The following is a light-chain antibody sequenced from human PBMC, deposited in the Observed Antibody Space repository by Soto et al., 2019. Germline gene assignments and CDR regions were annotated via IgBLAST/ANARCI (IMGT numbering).Light chain of an antibody. CDR3: QQYDKWPPIT. Sequence: EVVLTQSPATLSVSPGERATLSCRASQSVTENLAWYQQKRGQAPRLLIYHASTRATGVPARFSGSGSGTEFTLTISSLQSADFAVYYCQQYDKWPPITFGQGTRLEIK. J-gene: IGKJ5*01. CDR2: HAS. V-gene: IGKV3-15*01. CDR1: QSVTEN.